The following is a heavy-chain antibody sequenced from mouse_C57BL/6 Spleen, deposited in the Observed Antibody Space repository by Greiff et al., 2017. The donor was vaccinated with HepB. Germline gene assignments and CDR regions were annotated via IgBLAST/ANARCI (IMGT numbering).Heavy chain of an antibody. D-gene: IGHD1-1*01. J-gene: IGHJ1*03. CDR3: ARGGATVVATDWYFDV. V-gene: IGHV1-72*01. CDR1: GYTFTSYW. CDR2: IDPNSGGT. Sequence: VQLQQSGAELVKPGASVKLSCKASGYTFTSYWMHWVKQRPGRGLEWIGRIDPNSGGTKYNEKFKSKATLTVDKPSSTAYMQLSSLTSEDSAVYYCARGGATVVATDWYFDVWGTGTTVTVSS.